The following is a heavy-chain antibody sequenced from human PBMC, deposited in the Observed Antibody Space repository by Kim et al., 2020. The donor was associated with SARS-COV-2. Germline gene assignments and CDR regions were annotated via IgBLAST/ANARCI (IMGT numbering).Heavy chain of an antibody. Sequence: GGSLRLSCAASGFTVSSNFLSWVRQAPGKGLEWVSVIYSGGSTYYADSVKGRFTISRDNSKNTLFLQMNSLRAEDTAVYYCAIHRAYVIDFRYYYYRVHV. CDR2: IYSGGST. CDR1: GFTVSSNF. CDR3: AIHRAYVIDFRYYYYRVHV. D-gene: IGHD3-10*02. V-gene: IGHV3-53*01. J-gene: IGHJ6*01.